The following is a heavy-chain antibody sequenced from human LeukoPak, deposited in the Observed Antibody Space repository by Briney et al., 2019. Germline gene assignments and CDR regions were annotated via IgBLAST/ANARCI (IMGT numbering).Heavy chain of an antibody. CDR1: GYRFNDYY. CDR3: ARFYDVSGFQKYYFDY. CDR2: INPNSGGA. J-gene: IGHJ4*02. V-gene: IGHV1-2*02. D-gene: IGHD3-22*01. Sequence: VASVTVSCKTSGYRFNDYYIHWVRQTRGQGLEWLGWINPNSGGANLAPQFEDRVTMTRDTSISTAYMELSRLTSDDTAVYYCARFYDVSGFQKYYFDYWGQGTLVTVSS.